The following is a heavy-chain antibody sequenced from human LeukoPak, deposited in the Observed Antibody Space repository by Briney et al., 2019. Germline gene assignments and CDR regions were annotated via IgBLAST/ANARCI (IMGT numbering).Heavy chain of an antibody. D-gene: IGHD5-18*01. J-gene: IGHJ4*02. CDR1: GFTFSSYN. V-gene: IGHV3-21*01. CDR3: AREREYTYNFDY. CDR2: ISSSSSYI. Sequence: PGGSLRLSCAASGFTFSSYNINWVRQAPGKGLEWVSSISSSSSYIYYADSVKGRFTISRDNAKNSLYLQMNSLRAEDTAVYYCAREREYTYNFDYWGQGTLVTVSS.